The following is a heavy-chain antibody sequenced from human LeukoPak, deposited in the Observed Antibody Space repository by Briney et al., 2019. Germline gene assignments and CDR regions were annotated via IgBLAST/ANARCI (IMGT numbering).Heavy chain of an antibody. J-gene: IGHJ3*02. Sequence: GGSLILSCAASGFTFSSYGMHWVRQAPGKGLEWVAVIWYDGSNKYYADSVKGRFTISRDNSKNTLYLQMNSLRAEDTAVYYCARDPSLYSSRWPPVAFDIWGQGTMVTVSS. CDR2: IWYDGSNK. CDR1: GFTFSSYG. CDR3: ARDPSLYSSRWPPVAFDI. V-gene: IGHV3-33*01. D-gene: IGHD6-13*01.